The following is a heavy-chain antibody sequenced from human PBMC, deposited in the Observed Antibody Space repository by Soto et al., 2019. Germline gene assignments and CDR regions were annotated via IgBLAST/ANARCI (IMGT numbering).Heavy chain of an antibody. V-gene: IGHV1-18*04. CDR3: VRDSLGGPLVATIHLDL. D-gene: IGHD5-12*01. J-gene: IGHJ4*02. Sequence: QVQLVQSGAEVRKPGASVKLSCKASGYTFTNYAITWVRRAPGQGLEWMGWINVYNYDINYAQRFQDRVSMTTDTSTNTAYMELRSLRSDDTAVYYCVRDSLGGPLVATIHLDLWGQGILVTVSS. CDR1: GYTFTNYA. CDR2: INVYNYDI.